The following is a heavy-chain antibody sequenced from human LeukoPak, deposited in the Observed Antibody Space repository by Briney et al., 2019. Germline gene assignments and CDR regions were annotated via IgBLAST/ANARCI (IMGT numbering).Heavy chain of an antibody. V-gene: IGHV1-2*02. CDR1: GYTFTGYY. D-gene: IGHD3-22*01. CDR3: ARDADYYDSSGYRPAGDDAFDI. Sequence: ASVKLSCKASGYTFTGYYMHWVRQAPGQGLEWMRWINPNSGGTNYAQKFQGRVTMTRDTSISTTYMEVSRLRSDDTAVYYCARDADYYDSSGYRPAGDDAFDIWGQGTMVTVSS. CDR2: INPNSGGT. J-gene: IGHJ3*02.